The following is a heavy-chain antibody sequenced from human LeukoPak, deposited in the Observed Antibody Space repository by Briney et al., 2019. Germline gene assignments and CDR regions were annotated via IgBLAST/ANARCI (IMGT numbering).Heavy chain of an antibody. CDR3: ARDPGLYSYGPNWFDP. J-gene: IGHJ5*02. Sequence: SETLSLTCTVSGGSISSYYWSWIRQPAGKGLEWIGRIYTSGSTNYNPSLKSRVTVSVDTSKNQFTLKLSSVTAADTAVYYCARDPGLYSYGPNWFDPWGQGTLVTVSS. CDR2: IYTSGST. CDR1: GGSISSYY. V-gene: IGHV4-4*07. D-gene: IGHD5-18*01.